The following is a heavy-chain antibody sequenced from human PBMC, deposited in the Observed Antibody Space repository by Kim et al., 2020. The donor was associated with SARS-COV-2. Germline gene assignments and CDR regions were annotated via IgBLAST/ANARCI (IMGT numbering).Heavy chain of an antibody. Sequence: GGSLRLSCAASGFTFSSYGMHWVRQAPGKGLEWVAVISYDGSNKYYADSVKGRFTISRDNSKNTLYLQMNSLRAEDTAVYYCAKFPCGGGSCYSAHGAFDIWGQGTMVTVSS. V-gene: IGHV3-30*18. D-gene: IGHD2-15*01. J-gene: IGHJ3*02. CDR1: GFTFSSYG. CDR3: AKFPCGGGSCYSAHGAFDI. CDR2: ISYDGSNK.